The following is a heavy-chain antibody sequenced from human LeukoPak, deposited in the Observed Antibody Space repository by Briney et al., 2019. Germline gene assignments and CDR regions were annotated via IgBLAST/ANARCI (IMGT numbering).Heavy chain of an antibody. CDR1: GFTFSDYS. Sequence: GGSLRLSCAASGFTFSDYSMNWVRQAPGKGLEWVASISSSSPYIYYTDSVKGRFTISRDNAKNSLYLQMNSLRAEDTAVYYCARRTWNYYDSQARFDYWGQGTLVTVSS. CDR3: ARRTWNYYDSQARFDY. CDR2: ISSSSPYI. J-gene: IGHJ4*02. V-gene: IGHV3-21*01. D-gene: IGHD3-22*01.